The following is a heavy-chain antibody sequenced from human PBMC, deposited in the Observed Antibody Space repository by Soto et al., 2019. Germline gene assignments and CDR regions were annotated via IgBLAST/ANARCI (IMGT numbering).Heavy chain of an antibody. CDR1: GFTVSSNY. Sequence: GGSLRLSCAASGFTVSSNYMSWVRQAPGKGLEWVSVIYSGGSTYYADSVKGRFTISRDNSKNTLYLQMNSLRAEDTAVYYCAGPHALYYDSRKGDYWGQGTLVTVSS. D-gene: IGHD3-22*01. CDR2: IYSGGST. V-gene: IGHV3-53*01. J-gene: IGHJ4*02. CDR3: AGPHALYYDSRKGDY.